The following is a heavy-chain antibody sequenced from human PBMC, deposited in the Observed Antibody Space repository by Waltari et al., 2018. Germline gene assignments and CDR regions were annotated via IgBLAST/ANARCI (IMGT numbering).Heavy chain of an antibody. CDR2: ISGSGGST. Sequence: EVQLLESGGGLVEPGGSLRLSCAASGFTFSSYAMTWVRQAPGKGLVWVSTISGSGGSTFYADSLKGRFTISRDNSKNTLYLQMNGLRAEDTAVYYCAKETYNWNHAFDYWGQGTLVTVSS. CDR3: AKETYNWNHAFDY. D-gene: IGHD1-20*01. CDR1: GFTFSSYA. V-gene: IGHV3-23*01. J-gene: IGHJ4*02.